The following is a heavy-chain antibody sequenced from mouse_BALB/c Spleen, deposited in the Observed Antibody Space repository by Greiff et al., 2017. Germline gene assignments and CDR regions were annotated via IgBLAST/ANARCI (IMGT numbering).Heavy chain of an antibody. CDR1: GYTFTNYW. D-gene: IGHD3-3*01. Sequence: QVQLKESGAELVRPGTSVKISCKASGYTFTNYWLGWVKQRPGHGLEWIGDIYPGGGYTNYNEKFKGKATLTADTSSSTAYMQLSSLTSEDSAVYFCARSLGDYYAMDYWGQGTSVTVSS. CDR2: IYPGGGYT. CDR3: ARSLGDYYAMDY. V-gene: IGHV1-63*02. J-gene: IGHJ4*01.